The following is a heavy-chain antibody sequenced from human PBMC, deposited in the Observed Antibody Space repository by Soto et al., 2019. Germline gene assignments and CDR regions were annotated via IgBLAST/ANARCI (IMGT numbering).Heavy chain of an antibody. CDR2: IFQSGAT. J-gene: IGHJ6*02. D-gene: IGHD2-2*01. CDR1: GFTLSTYT. V-gene: IGHV3-23*05. CDR3: ARYIPGVRYYGMDV. Sequence: GGSLRLSCAASGFTLSTYTMNWVRQPPGKGLEWVSGIFQSGATFYTDSVKGRFTISRDNSGNTLFLEMYSLRAEDTAVYYCARYIPGVRYYGMDVWGQGTTVTVSS.